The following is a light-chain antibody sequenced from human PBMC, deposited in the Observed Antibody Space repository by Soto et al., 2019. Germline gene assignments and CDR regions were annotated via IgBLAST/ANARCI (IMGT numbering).Light chain of an antibody. V-gene: IGLV2-14*03. CDR3: SSYTSSSTLV. CDR2: DVS. Sequence: QSALTQPASVSGSPGQSITISCTGTSSDVGGYNYFSWYQQHPGKAHNLIIYDVSNRPSGVSNRFSGSKSGNTASLTISGLPAEDEADYDCSSYTSSSTLVFGGGTKVTVL. J-gene: IGLJ2*01. CDR1: SSDVGGYNY.